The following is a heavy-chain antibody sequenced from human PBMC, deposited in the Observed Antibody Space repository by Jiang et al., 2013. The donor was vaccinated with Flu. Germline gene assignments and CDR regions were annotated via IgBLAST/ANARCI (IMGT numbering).Heavy chain of an antibody. V-gene: IGHV1-46*01. CDR2: INPSGGST. D-gene: IGHD3-22*01. Sequence: SVKVSCKASGYTFTSYYMHWVRQAPGQGLEWMGIINPSGGSTSYAQKFQGRVTMTRDTSTSTVYMELSSLRPEDTAVYYCARFHYYDSSGSLHAFDIWGQGTMVTVSS. CDR3: ARFHYYDSSGSLHAFDI. CDR1: GYTFTSYY. J-gene: IGHJ3*02.